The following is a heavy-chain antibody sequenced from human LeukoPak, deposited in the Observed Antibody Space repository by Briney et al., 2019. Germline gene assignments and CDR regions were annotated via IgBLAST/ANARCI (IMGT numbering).Heavy chain of an antibody. CDR2: ISAYNGNT. D-gene: IGHD4-23*01. J-gene: IGHJ4*02. CDR3: ATGVRWDFDY. V-gene: IGHV1-18*01. Sequence: ASVKVPCKASGYTLNSFGISWVRQASGQGLEWMGWISAYNGNTNYAQNLQGRVTMTTDTSTSTAYMELRSLRSDDTAVYFCATGVRWDFDYWGQGSLVTVSS. CDR1: GYTLNSFG.